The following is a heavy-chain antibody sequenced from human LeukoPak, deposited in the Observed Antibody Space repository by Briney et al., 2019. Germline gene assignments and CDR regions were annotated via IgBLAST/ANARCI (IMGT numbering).Heavy chain of an antibody. CDR3: ARSYGDYGNHYYYMDV. J-gene: IGHJ6*03. CDR2: INPNSGGT. D-gene: IGHD4-17*01. Sequence: GASVKVSCKASGYTFTGYYMHWVRQAPGQGLERMGRINPNSGGTNYAQKFQGRVTMTRDTSISTAYMELSRLRSDDTAVYYCARSYGDYGNHYYYMDVWGKGTTVTVSS. V-gene: IGHV1-2*06. CDR1: GYTFTGYY.